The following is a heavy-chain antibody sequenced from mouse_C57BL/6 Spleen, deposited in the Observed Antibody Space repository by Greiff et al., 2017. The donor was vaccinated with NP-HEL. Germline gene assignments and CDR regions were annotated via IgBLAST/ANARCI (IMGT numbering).Heavy chain of an antibody. CDR3: ARSHGYDDAMDY. J-gene: IGHJ4*01. D-gene: IGHD2-2*01. Sequence: VQLQQPGAELVRPGSSVKLSCKASGYTFTSYWMHWVKQRPIQGLEWIGNIDPSDSETHYNQKFKDKATLTVDKSSSTAYMQLSSLTSEDSAVYYCARSHGYDDAMDYWGQGTSVTVSS. CDR1: GYTFTSYW. V-gene: IGHV1-52*01. CDR2: IDPSDSET.